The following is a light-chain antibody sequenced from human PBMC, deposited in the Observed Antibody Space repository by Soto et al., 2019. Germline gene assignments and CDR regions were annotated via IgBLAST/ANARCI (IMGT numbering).Light chain of an antibody. Sequence: QSALTQPASVSGSPGQSITISCTGTSSDVGDHNYVSWYQQHPGKAPKLMIYEVSNRPSGVSNRFSGSKSGNTASLTISGLQAEDEAAYYCSSYTSSSTYVFGTGTKLTVL. CDR3: SSYTSSSTYV. CDR1: SSDVGDHNY. J-gene: IGLJ1*01. CDR2: EVS. V-gene: IGLV2-14*01.